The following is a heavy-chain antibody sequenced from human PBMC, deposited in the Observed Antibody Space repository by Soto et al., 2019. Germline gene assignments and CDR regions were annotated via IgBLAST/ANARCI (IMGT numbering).Heavy chain of an antibody. CDR2: IYYSGST. J-gene: IGHJ6*02. CDR3: ARGGWRGGWYGYYGMDV. V-gene: IGHV4-59*01. Sequence: PSETLSLTCTVSGGSISSYYWSWIRQPPGKGLEWIGYIYYSGSTNYNPSLKSRVTISVDTSKNQFSLKLSSVTAADTAVYYCARGGWRGGWYGYYGMDVWGQGTTVTVSS. CDR1: GGSISSYY. D-gene: IGHD2-15*01.